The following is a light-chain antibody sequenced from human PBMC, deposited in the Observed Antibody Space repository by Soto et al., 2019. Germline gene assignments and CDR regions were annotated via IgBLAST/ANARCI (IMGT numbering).Light chain of an antibody. Sequence: VVLTLSPVTLSLSPCEIGTISWRSSQSIGSVSVASYQQKPGQTPRLLIYGASNRAAGIPDRFSGGWSRTDFSLTISRLEPEDFAVYYCQQYGSSPWMFGQGTKVDI. V-gene: IGKV3-20*01. CDR1: QSIGSVS. CDR3: QQYGSSPWM. CDR2: GAS. J-gene: IGKJ1*01.